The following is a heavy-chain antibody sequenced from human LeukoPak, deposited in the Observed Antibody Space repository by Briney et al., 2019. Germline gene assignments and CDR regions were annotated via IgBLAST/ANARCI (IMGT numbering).Heavy chain of an antibody. V-gene: IGHV3-23*01. Sequence: GGSLRLSCAASGFTFSSYAMCWVRQAPGKGLEWVSAISGSGGSTYYADSVKGRFTISRDNSKNTLYLQMNSLRAEDTAVYYCAKGRGDYDYVWGSYRYPDAFDIWGQGTMVTVSS. D-gene: IGHD3-16*02. CDR1: GFTFSSYA. J-gene: IGHJ3*02. CDR3: AKGRGDYDYVWGSYRYPDAFDI. CDR2: ISGSGGST.